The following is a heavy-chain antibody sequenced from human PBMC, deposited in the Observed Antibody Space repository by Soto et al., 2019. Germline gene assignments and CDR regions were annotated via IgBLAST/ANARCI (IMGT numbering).Heavy chain of an antibody. CDR3: ARGLSRRILNYLDP. V-gene: IGHV3-11*06. Sequence: GGSLRLSCAASGFTFSDYYMTWLRQAPGKGPECISYISFGSSFTNYADSVEGRFTISRDNAKNTLYLQMNSLRVEDTAVYYCARGLSRRILNYLDPWGQGLLVTASS. D-gene: IGHD2-15*01. CDR2: ISFGSSFT. CDR1: GFTFSDYY. J-gene: IGHJ5*02.